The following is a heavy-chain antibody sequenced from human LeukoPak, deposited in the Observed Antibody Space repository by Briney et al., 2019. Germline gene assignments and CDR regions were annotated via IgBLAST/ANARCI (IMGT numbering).Heavy chain of an antibody. CDR1: GGSISSGGYY. CDR3: ARGTPFGFDP. J-gene: IGHJ5*02. CDR2: IYYSGST. D-gene: IGHD1-14*01. V-gene: IGHV4-31*03. Sequence: SETLSLTCTVSGGSISSGGYYWSWIRQHPGKGLEWIGYIYYSGSTYYNPSLKSRVTISVDTSKNQFSLKLSSVTAADTAVYYCARGTPFGFDPWGQGTLVTVSS.